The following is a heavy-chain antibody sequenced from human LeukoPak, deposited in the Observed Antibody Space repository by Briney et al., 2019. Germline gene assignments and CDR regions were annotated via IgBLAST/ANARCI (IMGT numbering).Heavy chain of an antibody. J-gene: IGHJ4*02. CDR1: GGSISSSSYY. CDR2: IYYSGST. D-gene: IGHD6-6*01. V-gene: IGHV4-39*01. CDR3: ARHPSGIAARPTHFDY. Sequence: PSQTLSLTCTVSGGSISSSSYYWGWIRQPPGKGLEWIGSIYYSGSTYYNPSLKSRVTISVDTSKNQFSLKLSSVTAADTAVYYCARHPSGIAARPTHFDYWGQGTLVTVSS.